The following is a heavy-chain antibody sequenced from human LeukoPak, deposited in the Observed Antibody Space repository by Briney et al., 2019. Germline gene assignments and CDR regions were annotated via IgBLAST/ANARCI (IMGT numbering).Heavy chain of an antibody. CDR1: GGTFSSYA. V-gene: IGHV1-69*13. J-gene: IGHJ4*02. Sequence: GASVKVSCKASGGTFSSYAISWVRQAPGQGLEWMGGIIPIFGTANYAQKFQGRVTITADESTSTAYMELSSLRSEDTAVYYCARDQHDSSGLGDYWGQGTLVTVSS. CDR3: ARDQHDSSGLGDY. CDR2: IIPIFGTA. D-gene: IGHD3-22*01.